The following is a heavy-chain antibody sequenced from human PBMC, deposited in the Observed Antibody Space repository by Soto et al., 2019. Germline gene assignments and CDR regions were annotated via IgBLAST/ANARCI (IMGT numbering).Heavy chain of an antibody. CDR2: VWYDESNK. V-gene: IGHV3-33*01. CDR1: GFTFSSYG. Sequence: QVELVESGGGVVQPGRSLRLSCAAFGFTFSSYGMHWVRQAPGKGLEWVAVVWYDESNKYYADSVKGRFTISRDNSKNKLYLQMNILRAGDTAVYVCAREGGVDYSYYMDVWGKGTKVTVS. CDR3: AREGGVDYSYYMDV. J-gene: IGHJ6*03. D-gene: IGHD2-8*01.